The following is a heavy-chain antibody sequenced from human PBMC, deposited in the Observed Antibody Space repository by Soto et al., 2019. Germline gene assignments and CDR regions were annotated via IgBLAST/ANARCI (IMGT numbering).Heavy chain of an antibody. CDR1: GFTFSGYG. D-gene: IGHD1-1*01. V-gene: IGHV3-30*18. CDR2: ISYDGSNK. Sequence: QVQLVESGGGVVQPGRSLRLSCAASGFTFSGYGMHWVRQAPGKGLEWVAVISYDGSNKYYADSVKGRFTISRDNSKNTLYLQMNSLRAEDTAVYYCAKAPETGTTRWYFDLWGRGTLVTVSS. CDR3: AKAPETGTTRWYFDL. J-gene: IGHJ2*01.